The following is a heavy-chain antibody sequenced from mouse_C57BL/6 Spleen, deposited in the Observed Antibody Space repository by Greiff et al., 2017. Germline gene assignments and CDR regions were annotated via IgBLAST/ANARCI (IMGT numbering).Heavy chain of an antibody. J-gene: IGHJ4*01. CDR3: AREGEGYAMDY. D-gene: IGHD2-13*01. Sequence: EVQLVESEGGLVQPGSSMKLSCTASGFTFSDYYMAWVRQVPEKGLEWVANINYDGSSTYYLDSLKSRFIISRDNAKNILYLQMSSLKSEDTATYYCAREGEGYAMDYWGQGTSVTVSS. CDR2: INYDGSST. CDR1: GFTFSDYY. V-gene: IGHV5-16*01.